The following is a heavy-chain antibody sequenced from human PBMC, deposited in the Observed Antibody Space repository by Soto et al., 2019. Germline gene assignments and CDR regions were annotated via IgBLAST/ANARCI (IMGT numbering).Heavy chain of an antibody. D-gene: IGHD3-10*01. J-gene: IGHJ6*02. CDR1: GFTVSSNY. CDR3: AKDQAQYGSGYFSGMDX. CDR2: IYSGGST. V-gene: IGHV3-53*05. Sequence: GGSLRLSCAASGFTVSSNYMSWVRQAPGKGLEWVAVIYSGGSTYYADSVKGRFTISRDNSKNTLYLQINSLRPDGTAVYYCAKDQAQYGSGYFSGMDXWGQGTAVTVS.